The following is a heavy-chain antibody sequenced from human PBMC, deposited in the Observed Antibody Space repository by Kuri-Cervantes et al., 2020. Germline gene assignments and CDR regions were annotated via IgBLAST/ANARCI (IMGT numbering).Heavy chain of an antibody. V-gene: IGHV4-34*01. Sequence: SETLSLTCAVYGGSFSGYYWSWIRQPPGKGLEWIGEINHSGSTYYNPSLKSRVTISVDTSKNQFSLKLSSVTAADTAVYYCARGYYDFWSGYYYYFDYWGQGTLVTVSS. D-gene: IGHD3-3*01. CDR2: INHSGST. CDR1: GGSFSGYY. CDR3: ARGYYDFWSGYYYYFDY. J-gene: IGHJ4*02.